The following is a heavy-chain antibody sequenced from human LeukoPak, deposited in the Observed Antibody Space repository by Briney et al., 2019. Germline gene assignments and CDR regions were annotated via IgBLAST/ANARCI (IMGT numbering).Heavy chain of an antibody. D-gene: IGHD2-15*01. CDR3: ARCWRDFREPLSRGSCYYFDY. V-gene: IGHV4-34*01. J-gene: IGHJ4*02. CDR1: GGSFSGYY. CDR2: INHSGST. Sequence: PSETLSLTCAVYGGSFSGYYWSWIRQPPGKGLEWIGEINHSGSTNYNPSLKSRVTISVDTSKNQFSLKLSSVTAADTAVYYCARCWRDFREPLSRGSCYYFDYWGQGTLVTASS.